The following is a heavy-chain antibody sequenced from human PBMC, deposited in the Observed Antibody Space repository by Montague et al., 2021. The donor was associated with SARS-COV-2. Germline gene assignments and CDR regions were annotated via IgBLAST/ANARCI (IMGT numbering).Heavy chain of an antibody. Sequence: QSGAEVKKPGESLKISCKGSGYSFTSYWIGWVRQMPGKGLEWMGIIYPGDSDTRYSPSFQGQVTISADKSISTAYLQWSSLKASDTATYYCARMSYDSSGYPALAFDIWGQGTMVTVSS. CDR3: ARMSYDSSGYPALAFDI. J-gene: IGHJ3*02. V-gene: IGHV5-51*03. D-gene: IGHD3-22*01. CDR2: IYPGDSDT. CDR1: GYSFTSYW.